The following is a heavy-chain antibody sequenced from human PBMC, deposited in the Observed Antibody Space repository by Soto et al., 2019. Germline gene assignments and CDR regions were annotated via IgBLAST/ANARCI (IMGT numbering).Heavy chain of an antibody. V-gene: IGHV3-48*02. J-gene: IGHJ3*02. D-gene: IGHD3-22*01. Sequence: TGGSLRLSCAASGFTFSSYSMNWVRQAPGKGLEWVSYISSSSSTIYYADSVKGRFTISRDNAKNSLYLQMNSLRDEDTAVYYCARDGYYYDSSGTDAFDIWGQGTMVTVSS. CDR3: ARDGYYYDSSGTDAFDI. CDR1: GFTFSSYS. CDR2: ISSSSSTI.